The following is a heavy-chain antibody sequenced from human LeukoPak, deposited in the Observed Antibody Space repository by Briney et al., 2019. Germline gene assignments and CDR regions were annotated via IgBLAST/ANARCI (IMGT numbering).Heavy chain of an antibody. V-gene: IGHV4-39*01. J-gene: IGHJ5*02. CDR1: GVSISSTSYC. D-gene: IGHD3-10*01. CDR2: IYYSGRT. Sequence: SETLSLTCTVSGVSISSTSYCWGWIRQPPGKGLEWIGSIYYSGRTYYNPSLKSRLTISVDTPKNQFSLKLSSVTAADTAVYYRAQSLGASTWFGNWFDPWGQGTLVTVSS. CDR3: AQSLGASTWFGNWFDP.